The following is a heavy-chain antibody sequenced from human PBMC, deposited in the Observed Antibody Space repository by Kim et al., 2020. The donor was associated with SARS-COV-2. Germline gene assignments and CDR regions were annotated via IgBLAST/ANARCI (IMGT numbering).Heavy chain of an antibody. CDR1: GFTFNSPS. CDR3: ARQANYGLDP. V-gene: IGHV3-74*01. CDR2: ILGDGTTT. D-gene: IGHD4-17*01. J-gene: IGHJ5*02. Sequence: GGSLRLSCAASGFTFNSPSMHWVRQAPGKGLVWVSRILGDGTTTTYADSVKGRFTISRDNAKNTLYLQMNSLRDEDTAVYYCARQANYGLDPWGQGTLVTVSS.